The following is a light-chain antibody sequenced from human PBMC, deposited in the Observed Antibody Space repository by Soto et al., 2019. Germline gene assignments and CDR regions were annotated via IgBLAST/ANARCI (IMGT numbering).Light chain of an antibody. V-gene: IGKV3-20*01. CDR1: QSVSSN. J-gene: IGKJ5*01. Sequence: RQSPATLSVCPGERTTLSCRASQSVSSNLAWYQQKPGQAPRLLIYGPSSRATGIPDRFSGSGSGTDFTLTISRLEPEDFAVYYCQQFGSSPPRITFGQGTRLETK. CDR2: GPS. CDR3: QQFGSSPPRIT.